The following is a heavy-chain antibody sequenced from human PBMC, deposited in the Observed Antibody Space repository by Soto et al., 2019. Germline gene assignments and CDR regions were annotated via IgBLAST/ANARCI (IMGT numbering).Heavy chain of an antibody. D-gene: IGHD6-6*01. Sequence: QITLKGSGPTLVKPTQTLTLTCTLSGISLSTSGVGLGWIRQTPGKALEWLALIYWNDDKHYNPSLRTRLTITKDTSKNQAVPTMTNLDPVDTATYYCARGLATLPVFAFDIWDQGTVVTVSS. CDR1: GISLSTSGVG. J-gene: IGHJ3*02. CDR2: IYWNDDK. CDR3: ARGLATLPVFAFDI. V-gene: IGHV2-5*01.